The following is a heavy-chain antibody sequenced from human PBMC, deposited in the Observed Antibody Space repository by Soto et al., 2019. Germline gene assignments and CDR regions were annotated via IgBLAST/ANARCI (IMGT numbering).Heavy chain of an antibody. CDR3: ESASWRGYYYFHSPFDY. D-gene: IGHD3-22*01. CDR1: GESISSSSYY. J-gene: IGHJ4*02. Sequence: KPSETLSLTCIVSGESISSSSYYWGWTRQPPGKGLEWIGEINHSGSTNYNPSLKSRVTISVDTSKNQFSLKLSYVTAADTAVYCCESASWRGYYYFHSPFDYWGQGTLVTVSS. CDR2: INHSGST. V-gene: IGHV4-39*07.